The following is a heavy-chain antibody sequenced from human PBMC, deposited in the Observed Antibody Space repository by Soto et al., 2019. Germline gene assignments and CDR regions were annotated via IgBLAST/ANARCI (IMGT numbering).Heavy chain of an antibody. CDR1: GGSISSGGYS. CDR2: IYHSGST. Sequence: LTCAVSGGSISSGGYSWSWVRQPPGKGLEWIGYIYHSGSTYYNPSLKSRVTISVDRSKNQFSLKLSSVTAADTAVYYCARARGGEYYYDSSGYYFDYWGQGTLVTVSS. CDR3: ARARGGEYYYDSSGYYFDY. D-gene: IGHD3-22*01. J-gene: IGHJ4*02. V-gene: IGHV4-30-2*01.